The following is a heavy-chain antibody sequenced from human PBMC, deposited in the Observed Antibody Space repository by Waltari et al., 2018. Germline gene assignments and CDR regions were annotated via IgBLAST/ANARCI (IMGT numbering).Heavy chain of an antibody. CDR1: GYTFTDYY. J-gene: IGHJ1*01. Sequence: EVQLVQSGAEVKKPGATVKISCKVSGYTFTDYYMHWVQQAPGKGLEWMGLVDPEDGETIYAEKFQGRVTITADTSTDTAYMELSSLRSEDTAVYYCATDRYCGGDCYSSEYFQHWGQGTLVTVSS. V-gene: IGHV1-69-2*01. D-gene: IGHD2-21*01. CDR3: ATDRYCGGDCYSSEYFQH. CDR2: VDPEDGET.